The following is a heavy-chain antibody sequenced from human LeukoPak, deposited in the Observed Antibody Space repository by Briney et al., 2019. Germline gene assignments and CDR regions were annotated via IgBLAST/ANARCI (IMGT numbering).Heavy chain of an antibody. CDR3: ARHQVRGSSRYGNWFDP. J-gene: IGHJ5*02. Sequence: GESLKISCKGSGYSFTTYWIAWVRQMPGKGLEWMGIIYPGDSDTRYSPSFQGQVSISADKSISTAYLQWSSLKASDTAMYYCARHQVRGSSRYGNWFDPWGQGTLVTVSS. CDR1: GYSFTTYW. CDR2: IYPGDSDT. V-gene: IGHV5-51*01. D-gene: IGHD6-13*01.